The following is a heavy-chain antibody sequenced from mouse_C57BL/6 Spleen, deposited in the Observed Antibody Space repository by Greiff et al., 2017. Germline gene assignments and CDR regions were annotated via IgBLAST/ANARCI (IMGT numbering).Heavy chain of an antibody. V-gene: IGHV1-55*01. Sequence: QVQLQQPGAELVKPGASVKMSCKASGYTFTSYWITWVKQRPGQGLEWIGDIYPGSGSTNYNEKLKSKATLTVDTSSSTAYMQLSSLTSEDSAVYFCARGGAGDFEVLGTGTTVTRSS. CDR2: IYPGSGST. CDR1: GYTFTSYW. CDR3: ARGGAGDFEV. J-gene: IGHJ1*03. D-gene: IGHD3-3*01.